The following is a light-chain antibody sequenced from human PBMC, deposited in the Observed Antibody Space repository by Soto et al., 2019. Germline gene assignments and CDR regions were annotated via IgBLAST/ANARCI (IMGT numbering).Light chain of an antibody. CDR3: MCYAGGNNWV. V-gene: IGLV2-8*01. CDR2: DVT. J-gene: IGLJ3*02. Sequence: QSVLTQPPSASGSPGQSVTISCTGTSSDVGTHGYVSWYQQHAGKAPNLMIYDVTKRPSGVPDRFSGSKSANTASLTVSGLQAEDEADYYCMCYAGGNNWVFGGGTKLTVL. CDR1: SSDVGTHGY.